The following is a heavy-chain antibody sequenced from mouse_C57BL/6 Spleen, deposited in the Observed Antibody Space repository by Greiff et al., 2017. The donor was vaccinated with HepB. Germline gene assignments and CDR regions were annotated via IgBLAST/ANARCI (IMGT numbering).Heavy chain of an antibody. D-gene: IGHD2-1*01. CDR3: ARGYCNYYAMDY. V-gene: IGHV1-82*01. J-gene: IGHJ4*01. Sequence: VQLQQSGPELVKPGASVKISCKASGYAFSSSWMNWVKQRPGKGLEWIGRIYPGDGDTNYNGKFKGKATLTADKSSSTAYMQLSSLTSEDSAVYFCARGYCNYYAMDYWGQGTSVTVSS. CDR2: IYPGDGDT. CDR1: GYAFSSSW.